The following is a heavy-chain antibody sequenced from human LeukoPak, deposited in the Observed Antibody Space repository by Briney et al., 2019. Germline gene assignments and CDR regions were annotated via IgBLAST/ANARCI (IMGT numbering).Heavy chain of an antibody. D-gene: IGHD5-24*01. V-gene: IGHV1-69*06. Sequence: ASVKVSCKASGGTFSSYAISWVRQAPGQGLEWMGGIIPIFGTANYAQKFQGRVTITADKSTSTAYMELSSLRSEDTAVYYCARRRDGYNYDAFDIWGQGTMVTVSS. CDR3: ARRRDGYNYDAFDI. CDR2: IIPIFGTA. CDR1: GGTFSSYA. J-gene: IGHJ3*02.